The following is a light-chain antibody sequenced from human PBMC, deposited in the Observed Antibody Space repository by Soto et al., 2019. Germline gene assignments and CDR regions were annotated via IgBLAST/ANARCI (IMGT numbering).Light chain of an antibody. J-gene: IGKJ1*01. Sequence: EVVLTQSPATLSLSPGESATLSCRASQSISRSLAWYQQKPGQSPRLLIYDASIRAAGIPARFRGGGSGTDFTLTISRLEPADFAVYSCQQSGSSPCTFGQGTKVDIK. CDR3: QQSGSSPCT. CDR2: DAS. V-gene: IGKV3-20*01. CDR1: QSISRS.